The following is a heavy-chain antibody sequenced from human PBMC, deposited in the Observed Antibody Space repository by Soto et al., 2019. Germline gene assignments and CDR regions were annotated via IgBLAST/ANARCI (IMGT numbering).Heavy chain of an antibody. V-gene: IGHV1-3*04. CDR3: ARRGNWFDP. D-gene: IGHD3-10*01. CDR1: GYTFSSYA. Sequence: ASLKVSCKASGYTFSSYAIHWVRQAPGQRLEWMGWIDTGSGNAKYSLKFQGRVTFTRDTSASTVYVELSRLTSEDTAVYYCARRGNWFDPWGQGTLVTVSS. CDR2: IDTGSGNA. J-gene: IGHJ5*02.